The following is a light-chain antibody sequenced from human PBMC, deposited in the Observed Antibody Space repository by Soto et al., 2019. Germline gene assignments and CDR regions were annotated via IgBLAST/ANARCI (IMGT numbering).Light chain of an antibody. J-gene: IGLJ2*01. Sequence: QLVLTQSSSASASLGSSVKLTCTLSSGHSSYIIAWHQQQPGKAPRYLMKLKGSGSYNKGSGVPDRFSGSSSGADRHLTISNLQFEDEADYYCETWDSNTVVFGGGTKVTVL. CDR2: LKGSGSY. CDR1: SGHSSYI. V-gene: IGLV4-60*02. CDR3: ETWDSNTVV.